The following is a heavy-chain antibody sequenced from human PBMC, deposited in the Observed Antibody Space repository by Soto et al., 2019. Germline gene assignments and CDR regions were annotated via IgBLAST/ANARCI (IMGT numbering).Heavy chain of an antibody. D-gene: IGHD2-15*01. Sequence: QVQLVQSGAEVKKPGSSVKVSCKASGGTFSSYTISWVRQAPGQGLEWMGRIIPILGIANYAQKFQGRVTITADKSTSTAYMELSSLRSEDTAVYYCARESGDIVVVVAATHFDYWGQGTLVTVSS. CDR1: GGTFSSYT. V-gene: IGHV1-69*08. J-gene: IGHJ4*02. CDR2: IIPILGIA. CDR3: ARESGDIVVVVAATHFDY.